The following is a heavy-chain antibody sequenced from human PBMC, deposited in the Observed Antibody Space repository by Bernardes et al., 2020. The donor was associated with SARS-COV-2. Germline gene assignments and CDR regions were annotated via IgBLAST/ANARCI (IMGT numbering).Heavy chain of an antibody. V-gene: IGHV2-5*01. CDR2: ISWNNNK. J-gene: IGHJ5*02. D-gene: IGHD3-16*01. Sequence: SGPTLVKPTQTLTLTCTFSGFSLNTLGVAVGWIRQPPGKALEWLALISWNNNKLYRPSLKSRLTITKDTSKNQVVLTVTNMDPVDTATYYCVHGISPYQQVTWFEQWGQGTLVTVSS. CDR1: GFSLNTLGVA. CDR3: VHGISPYQQVTWFEQ.